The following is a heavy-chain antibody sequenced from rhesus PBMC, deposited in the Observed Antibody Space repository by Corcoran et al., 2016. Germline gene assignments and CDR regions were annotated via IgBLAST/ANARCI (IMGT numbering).Heavy chain of an antibody. CDR1: GYTFTDYY. V-gene: IGHV1S2*01. J-gene: IGHJ3*01. Sequence: QVQLVQSGAEVKKPGSSVKVSCKASGYTFTDYYMHWVRQAPRQGLEWMGWINPYNRNTKYAQKFQGRVTMTRDTSTSTAYMELSSLRSEDTAVYYCARGYCSSTYCSLSAFDFWGQGLRVTVSS. CDR2: INPYNRNT. CDR3: ARGYCSSTYCSLSAFDF. D-gene: IGHD2-15*01.